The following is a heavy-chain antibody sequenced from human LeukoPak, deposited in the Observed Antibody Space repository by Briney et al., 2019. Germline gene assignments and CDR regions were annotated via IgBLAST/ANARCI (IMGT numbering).Heavy chain of an antibody. J-gene: IGHJ2*01. Sequence: PTGGSLRLSCAASGFTFDDYGMSWVRQAPGKGLEWVSGINWNGGSTDYADSVKGRLTISRDNAKNSLYLQMNSLRAEDTALYYCARDPAKNYGDYGYRYFDLWGRGTLVTVSS. CDR1: GFTFDDYG. D-gene: IGHD4-17*01. V-gene: IGHV3-20*04. CDR3: ARDPAKNYGDYGYRYFDL. CDR2: INWNGGST.